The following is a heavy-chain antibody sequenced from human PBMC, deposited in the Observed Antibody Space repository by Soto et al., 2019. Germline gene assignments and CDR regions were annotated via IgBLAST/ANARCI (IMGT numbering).Heavy chain of an antibody. V-gene: IGHV1-18*01. CDR3: ARDADDSSGYF. CDR1: GYSFNNYG. CDR2: INTYNGNT. Sequence: ASVKVSCMASGYSFNNYGISWVRQAPGQGFEWMGWINTYNGNTNYQQKFQDRVTLTADTPTSTAYMQLRSLRSDDTAVYYCARDADDSSGYFWGQ. J-gene: IGHJ4*01. D-gene: IGHD3-22*01.